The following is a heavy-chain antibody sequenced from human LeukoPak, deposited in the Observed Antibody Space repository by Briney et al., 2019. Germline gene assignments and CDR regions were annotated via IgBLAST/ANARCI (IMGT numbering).Heavy chain of an antibody. V-gene: IGHV4-39*07. J-gene: IGHJ6*03. CDR3: AVGLNYGDYSSYYYYYMDV. D-gene: IGHD4-17*01. CDR2: IYYSGST. CDR1: GGSISSSSYY. Sequence: SETLSLTCTVSGGSISSSSYYWDWIRQPPGKGLEWIGSIYYSGSTNYNPSLKSRVTISVDTSKNQFSLKLSSVTAADTAVYYCAVGLNYGDYSSYYYYYMDVWGKGTTVTISS.